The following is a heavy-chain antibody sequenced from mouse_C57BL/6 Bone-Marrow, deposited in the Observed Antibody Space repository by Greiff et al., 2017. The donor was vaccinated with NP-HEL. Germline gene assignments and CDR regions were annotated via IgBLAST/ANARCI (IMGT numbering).Heavy chain of an antibody. CDR1: GYTFTSYW. J-gene: IGHJ1*03. CDR2: IHPSDSDT. CDR3: AIYYYSYWYFDV. D-gene: IGHD1-1*01. Sequence: VQLQQPGAELVKPGASVKVSCKASGYTFTSYWMHWVKQRPGQGLEWFGRIHPSDSDTNYNQKFKGKATLTVDKSSSTAYMQLSSLTSEDSAVYYCAIYYYSYWYFDVWGTGTTVTVSS. V-gene: IGHV1-74*01.